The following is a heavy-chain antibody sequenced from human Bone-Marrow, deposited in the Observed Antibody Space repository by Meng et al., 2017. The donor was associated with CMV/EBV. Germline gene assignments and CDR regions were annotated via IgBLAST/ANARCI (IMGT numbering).Heavy chain of an antibody. CDR2: IYYSGST. Sequence: QVQLQESGPGLVKPSQTLSLTCPVSGGSISSGDYYWSWIRQPPGKGLEWIGYIYYSGSTYYNPSLKSRVTISVDTSKNQFSLKLSSVTAADTAVYYCARDQVTVTTSGLSWFDPWGQGTLVTVSS. CDR1: GGSISSGDYY. CDR3: ARDQVTVTTSGLSWFDP. V-gene: IGHV4-30-4*01. J-gene: IGHJ5*02. D-gene: IGHD4-17*01.